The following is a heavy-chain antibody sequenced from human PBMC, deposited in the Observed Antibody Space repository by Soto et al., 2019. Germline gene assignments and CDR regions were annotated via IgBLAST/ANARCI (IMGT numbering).Heavy chain of an antibody. Sequence: ASVKVSCKASGYTFTSYGISWVRQAPGQGLEWMGWISAYNGNTNYAQKLQGRVTMTTDTSTSTAYVELRSLRSDDTAVYYCARTGGGGDYGDHVYWGQGTLVTVSS. CDR2: ISAYNGNT. D-gene: IGHD4-17*01. CDR1: GYTFTSYG. CDR3: ARTGGGGDYGDHVY. V-gene: IGHV1-18*01. J-gene: IGHJ4*02.